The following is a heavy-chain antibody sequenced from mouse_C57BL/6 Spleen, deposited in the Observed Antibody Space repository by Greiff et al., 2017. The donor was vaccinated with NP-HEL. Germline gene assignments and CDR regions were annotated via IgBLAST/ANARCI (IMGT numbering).Heavy chain of an antibody. D-gene: IGHD1-1*01. J-gene: IGHJ3*01. V-gene: IGHV2-6-1*01. Sequence: VQRVESGPGLVAPSQSLSITCTVSGFSLTSYVVHWVRQPPGKGLEWLVVVWSDGSTTYNSALKSRMSISKDNSKSQVFLKMNSLQTDDTAMYYCARHEDYYGSSYVAWFAYWGQGTLVTVSA. CDR1: GFSLTSYV. CDR3: ARHEDYYGSSYVAWFAY. CDR2: VWSDGST.